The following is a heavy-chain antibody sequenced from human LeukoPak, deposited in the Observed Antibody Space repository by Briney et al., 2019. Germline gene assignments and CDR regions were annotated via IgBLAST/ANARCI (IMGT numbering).Heavy chain of an antibody. Sequence: ASVKVSCKASGYTFTSYGISWVRQAPGQGLEWMGWISAYNSNTNYAQKKLQGRVTMTTDTSTSTAYMELRSLRSDDTAVYYCARDACSSSICSAGGNWFDPWGQGTLVTVSS. D-gene: IGHD2-2*01. CDR1: GYTFTSYG. CDR2: ISAYNSNT. V-gene: IGHV1-18*01. J-gene: IGHJ5*02. CDR3: ARDACSSSICSAGGNWFDP.